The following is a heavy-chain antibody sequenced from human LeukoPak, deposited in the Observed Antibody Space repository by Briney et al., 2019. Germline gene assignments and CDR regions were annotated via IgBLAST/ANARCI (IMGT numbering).Heavy chain of an antibody. V-gene: IGHV1-46*01. CDR1: GYTFTSYY. CDR3: ARDGIAVAGPDY. D-gene: IGHD6-19*01. Sequence: ASVKVSCKASGYTFTSYYMHWVRQAPGQGLEWMGIINPSGGSTSYAQKFQGRVTMTRDTSTSTVYMELSSLRSENTAVYYCARDGIAVAGPDYWGQGTLVTVSS. CDR2: INPSGGST. J-gene: IGHJ4*02.